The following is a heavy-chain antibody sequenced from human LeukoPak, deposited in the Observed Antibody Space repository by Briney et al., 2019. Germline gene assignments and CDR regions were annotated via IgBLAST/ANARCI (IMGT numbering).Heavy chain of an antibody. CDR1: GFTFSTYA. CDR2: VRGSGSDT. Sequence: TGGSLRLSCAASGFTFSTYAMSWVRQAPGKGLEWVSAVRGSGSDTYFADSVKGRFTISRDNSKNTLYLQVNSLRAEDTAIYYCAKTSRGNSGYDSPFDYWGQGTLVTVSS. J-gene: IGHJ4*02. D-gene: IGHD5-12*01. V-gene: IGHV3-23*01. CDR3: AKTSRGNSGYDSPFDY.